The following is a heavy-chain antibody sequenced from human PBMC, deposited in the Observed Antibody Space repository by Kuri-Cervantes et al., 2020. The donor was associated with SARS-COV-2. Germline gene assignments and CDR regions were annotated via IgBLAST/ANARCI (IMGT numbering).Heavy chain of an antibody. CDR2: IFYSGSI. J-gene: IGHJ3*02. CDR1: GGSISSNSSY. V-gene: IGHV4-39*01. CDR3: ARLSLGPAVTGGFDI. D-gene: IGHD4-17*01. Sequence: SETLSLTCNVSGGSISSNSSYWGWVRQPPGKGLEWIATIFYSGSIYYNPSLRGRVTISVDTSNNQFSLKVTPVTAADTAVYYCARLSLGPAVTGGFDIWGQGTMVTVSS.